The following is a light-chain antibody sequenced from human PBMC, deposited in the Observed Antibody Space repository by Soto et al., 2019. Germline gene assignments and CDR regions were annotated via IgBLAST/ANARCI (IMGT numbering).Light chain of an antibody. Sequence: QSVLTQPAPVSGSPGQAITISCTGTSSDVGGYNDVSWYQQHPGKAPKLMIYDVSNRPSGVSNRFSGSKSGNTASLTISGLQAEDEADYYCSSYTSSSTLVFGGGTKVTVL. J-gene: IGLJ2*01. CDR2: DVS. CDR3: SSYTSSSTLV. CDR1: SSDVGGYND. V-gene: IGLV2-14*01.